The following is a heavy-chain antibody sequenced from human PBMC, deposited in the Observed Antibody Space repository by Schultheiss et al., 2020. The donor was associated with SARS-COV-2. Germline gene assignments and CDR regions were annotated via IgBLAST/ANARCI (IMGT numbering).Heavy chain of an antibody. V-gene: IGHV3-7*01. CDR1: GFTFSRYW. D-gene: IGHD2/OR15-2a*01. J-gene: IGHJ5*02. Sequence: GGSLRLSCAASGFTFSRYWMSWVRQAPGKGLEWVANIKQDGSEKYYVDSVKGRFTIPKDNAKNSLYLQMNSLSAEDTAVYYCARGGRAYFPPEANWFDPWGEGTLGTVSS. CDR2: IKQDGSEK. CDR3: ARGGRAYFPPEANWFDP.